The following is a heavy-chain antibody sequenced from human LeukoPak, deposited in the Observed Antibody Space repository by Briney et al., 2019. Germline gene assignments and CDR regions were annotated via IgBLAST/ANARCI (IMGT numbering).Heavy chain of an antibody. J-gene: IGHJ4*02. CDR3: ATYTRHCSGGTCYSIDY. D-gene: IGHD2-15*01. Sequence: SETLSLTCTVSGDSISRYRWTWIRQPPGRRLEWIGYVYYDGSTNYNASLMSRVTISLDTSNKQFSLKLRSVTAADTAIYYCATYTRHCSGGTCYSIDYWGPGTLVTVSS. V-gene: IGHV4-59*08. CDR2: VYYDGST. CDR1: GDSISRYR.